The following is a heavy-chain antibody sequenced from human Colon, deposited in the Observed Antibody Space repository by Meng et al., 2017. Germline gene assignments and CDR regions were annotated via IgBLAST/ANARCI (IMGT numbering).Heavy chain of an antibody. CDR3: ANRFV. CDR2: IHSSAGT. CDR1: GVRVSSDF. J-gene: IGHJ4*02. Sequence: GGGLVPPGGSLGLSVSCSGVRVSSDFMIWVRQAPGKGLEWVSMIHSSAGTFFADSVKGRFTVSTDNSKNTLYLQMNSLRIEDTAVYHCANRFVWGLGTLVTVSS. V-gene: IGHV3-66*02. D-gene: IGHD3-3*01.